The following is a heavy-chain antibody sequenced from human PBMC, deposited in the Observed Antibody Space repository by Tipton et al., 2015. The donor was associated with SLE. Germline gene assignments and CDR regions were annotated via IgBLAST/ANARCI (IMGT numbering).Heavy chain of an antibody. V-gene: IGHV3-23*01. CDR3: AKGDATGTTHFFDS. CDR1: GFTFSTYW. D-gene: IGHD4-17*01. Sequence: SLRLSCVASGFTFSTYWMHWVRRAPGKGLEWVSAISGSAGDTYYADSVVGRFTISRDNSQNTVSLHMNSLRAEDTAVYYCAKGDATGTTHFFDSWGRGTLVTVSS. CDR2: ISGSAGDT. J-gene: IGHJ4*02.